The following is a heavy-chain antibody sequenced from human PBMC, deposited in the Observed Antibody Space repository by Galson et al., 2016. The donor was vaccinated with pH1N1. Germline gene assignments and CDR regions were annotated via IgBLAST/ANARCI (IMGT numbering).Heavy chain of an antibody. Sequence: SLRLSCAASGFPFSAYGMHWVRQAPGKGLEWVAVIWYDGSNEYYTDSVKGRFTISRDNSKNTLYLQINSLRAEDTAVYYCARGPHLCKSMGCITWAGNFLDYWGQGTLVTVSS. J-gene: IGHJ4*02. V-gene: IGHV3-33*01. CDR2: IWYDGSNE. D-gene: IGHD2/OR15-2a*01. CDR3: ARGPHLCKSMGCITWAGNFLDY. CDR1: GFPFSAYG.